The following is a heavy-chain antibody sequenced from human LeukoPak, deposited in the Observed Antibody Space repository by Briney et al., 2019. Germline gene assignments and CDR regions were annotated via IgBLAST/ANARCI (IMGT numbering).Heavy chain of an antibody. CDR2: IYASGST. CDR1: GASISSTSYY. CDR3: AGAPAGSLDWLSPFDY. D-gene: IGHD3/OR15-3a*01. V-gene: IGHV4-61*02. J-gene: IGHJ4*02. Sequence: TLSLTCTVSGASISSTSYYWGWIRQPAGKRLEWIVRIYASGSTNYNPSLKYRVTITADTSKNPLSLKLSSVTAADTAVYYCAGAPAGSLDWLSPFDYWGQGTLVTVSS.